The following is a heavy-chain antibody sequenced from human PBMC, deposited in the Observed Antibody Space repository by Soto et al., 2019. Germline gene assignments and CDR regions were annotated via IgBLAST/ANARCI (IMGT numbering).Heavy chain of an antibody. J-gene: IGHJ4*02. CDR1: GGTISTNV. V-gene: IGHV1-69*06. Sequence: QVQLMQSGAEVKKPGSSVKVSCKASGGTISTNVISWVRQAPGQGLEWMGEIMPIFAAPNNAQKFQGRLTITADTPTKTPYTGLSSLSSEDTALYFCATGARYGTGGSLYQDDWGEVNLAIVAS. CDR2: IMPIFAAP. D-gene: IGHD2-8*02. CDR3: ATGARYGTGGSLYQDD.